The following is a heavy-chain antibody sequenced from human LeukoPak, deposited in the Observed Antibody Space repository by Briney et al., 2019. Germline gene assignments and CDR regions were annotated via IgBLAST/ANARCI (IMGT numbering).Heavy chain of an antibody. J-gene: IGHJ4*02. V-gene: IGHV3-15*01. CDR1: GFTFSGSA. CDR3: TSGLYGINSVVRDF. Sequence: AGGSLRLSCAASGFTFSGSAMHWVRQAPGKGLEWVGRIKSKTDGWTTDYAAPVKGRFTRSRDDSKNTLYLQMNSLKTEDTAVYYCTSGLYGINSVVRDFWGQGTLVTVSS. D-gene: IGHD4-23*01. CDR2: IKSKTDGWTT.